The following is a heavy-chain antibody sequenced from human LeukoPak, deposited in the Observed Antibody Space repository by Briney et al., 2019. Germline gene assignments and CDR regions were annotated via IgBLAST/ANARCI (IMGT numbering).Heavy chain of an antibody. CDR1: GFTFTSHW. CDR2: IKQDGSEK. CDR3: AREGSYCSSTSCYRYYGMDV. V-gene: IGHV3-7*04. J-gene: IGHJ6*02. Sequence: GGSLRLSCAASGFTFTSHWMTWVRQAPGKGLEWVANIKQDGSEKYYVDSVKGRFTISRDNAKNSLYLQMNSLRAEDTAVYYCAREGSYCSSTSCYRYYGMDVWGQGTTVTVSS. D-gene: IGHD2-2*02.